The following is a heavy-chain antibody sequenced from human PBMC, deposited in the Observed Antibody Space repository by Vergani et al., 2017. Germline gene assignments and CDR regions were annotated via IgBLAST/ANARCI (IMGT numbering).Heavy chain of an antibody. Sequence: QVQLVESGGGVVQPGRSLRLSCAASGFTFSSYGMHWVRQAPGKGLEWVAVIWYDGSNKYYADSVKGRCTISRDNSKNTLYLQMNSLRAEDTAVYYCARSTPLGWFDPWGQGTLVTVSS. CDR2: IWYDGSNK. J-gene: IGHJ5*02. CDR1: GFTFSSYG. CDR3: ARSTPLGWFDP. V-gene: IGHV3-33*01. D-gene: IGHD2-15*01.